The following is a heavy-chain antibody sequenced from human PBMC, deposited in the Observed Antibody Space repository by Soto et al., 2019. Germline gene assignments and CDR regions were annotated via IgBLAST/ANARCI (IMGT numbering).Heavy chain of an antibody. CDR2: ISHDGSKK. V-gene: IGHV3-30*03. J-gene: IGHJ5*02. CDR1: GFTFNGHA. Sequence: GGSLRLSCAASGFTFNGHAMNWVRQAPGKGLEWVAIISHDGSKKYYGDSLEGRFTISRDNSKNTLYLQMNSLRAEDTAIYYCARDGSVMTFGGVIVSWGQGTLVTVSS. CDR3: ARDGSVMTFGGVIVS. D-gene: IGHD3-16*02.